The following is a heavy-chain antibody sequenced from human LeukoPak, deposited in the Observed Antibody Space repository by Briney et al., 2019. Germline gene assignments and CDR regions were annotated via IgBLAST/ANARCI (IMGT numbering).Heavy chain of an antibody. Sequence: GGSLRLSCAASGFTFSSYAMSWVREGPGEGLEWVSYISSSGSTIYYADSVKGRFTISRDNAKNSLYLQMNSLRAEDTAVYYCAREGVLRYFDWLLSGYYYYGMDVWGQGTTVTVSS. CDR2: ISSSGSTI. J-gene: IGHJ6*02. D-gene: IGHD3-9*01. V-gene: IGHV3-48*04. CDR3: AREGVLRYFDWLLSGYYYYGMDV. CDR1: GFTFSSYA.